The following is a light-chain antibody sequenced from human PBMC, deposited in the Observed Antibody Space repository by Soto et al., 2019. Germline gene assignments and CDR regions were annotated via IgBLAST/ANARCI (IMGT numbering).Light chain of an antibody. J-gene: IGLJ2*01. Sequence: QPVLTQSPSASASLGASVKLTCTLSSGHSSYAIAWHQQQPEKGPPYLMKLNSDGSHSKGDGIPARFSGSSSGAERYLTIPSLQSEDEPDYFCPTWGTVIQVFGGGTKLTVL. CDR3: PTWGTVIQV. CDR2: LNSDGSH. V-gene: IGLV4-69*01. CDR1: SGHSSYA.